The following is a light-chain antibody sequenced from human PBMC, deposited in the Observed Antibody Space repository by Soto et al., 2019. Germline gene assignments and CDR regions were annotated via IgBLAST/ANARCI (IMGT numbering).Light chain of an antibody. J-gene: IGKJ1*01. V-gene: IGKV1-5*01. CDR1: QSISSW. CDR3: QQYNTSSAT. Sequence: DIQMTQSPSTLSASVGDRVTITCRASQSISSWLAWFQQKPGKAPKLLIYDASSLESGVPSRFSGSGSGTEFTLTISRLQPDDFATYYCQQYNTSSATFGQGTKVEI. CDR2: DAS.